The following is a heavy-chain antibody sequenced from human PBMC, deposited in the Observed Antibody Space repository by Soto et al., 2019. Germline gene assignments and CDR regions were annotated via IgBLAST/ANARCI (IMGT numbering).Heavy chain of an antibody. J-gene: IGHJ4*02. Sequence: EVQLGESGGGLVKPGGSLRLSCAVSGSAFSSYSVNWVRQAPGKGLEWVSSISSSGDTYYADSVKGRLAISRDNAKNSVYLQMTSLRVEDTAVYYCARGADYTNSNFDYWGQGTLVTVSS. CDR3: ARGADYTNSNFDY. V-gene: IGHV3-21*01. D-gene: IGHD4-4*01. CDR2: ISSSGDT. CDR1: GSAFSSYS.